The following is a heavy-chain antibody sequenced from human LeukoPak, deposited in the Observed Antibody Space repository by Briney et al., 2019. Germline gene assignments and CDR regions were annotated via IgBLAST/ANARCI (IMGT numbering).Heavy chain of an antibody. CDR3: ARAEDQGRYFDWLPGFDP. D-gene: IGHD3-9*01. CDR2: ILPIFGTA. Sequence: EASVKVSCKASGGTFSSYVINWVRQAPGQGLEWMGGILPIFGTAIYAQHFQGRLTITADESTNSAYMELNRLRSDDTAVYYCARAEDQGRYFDWLPGFDPWGQGTLVTVSS. J-gene: IGHJ5*02. CDR1: GGTFSSYV. V-gene: IGHV1-69*13.